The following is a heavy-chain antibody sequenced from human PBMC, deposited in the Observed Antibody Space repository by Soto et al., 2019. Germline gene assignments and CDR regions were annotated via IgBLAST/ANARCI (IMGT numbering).Heavy chain of an antibody. CDR3: ARHHLRSFDWLSTHFDY. CDR1: GGSVSSGSYY. Sequence: SETLSLTCTVSGGSVSSGSYYWSWIRQPPGKGLEWIGYIYYSGSTNYNPSLKSRVTISVDTSKNQFSLKLSSVTAADTAVYYCARHHLRSFDWLSTHFDYWGQGTLVTVSS. CDR2: IYYSGST. J-gene: IGHJ4*02. V-gene: IGHV4-61*01. D-gene: IGHD3-9*01.